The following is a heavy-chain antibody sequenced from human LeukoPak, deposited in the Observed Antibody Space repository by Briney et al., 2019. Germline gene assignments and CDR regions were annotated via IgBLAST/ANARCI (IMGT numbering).Heavy chain of an antibody. CDR2: ISSSGSTI. J-gene: IGHJ6*03. V-gene: IGHV3-48*03. Sequence: AGGSLSLSCAASGFTFSSYEMNWVRQAPGKGLEWVSYISSSGSTIYYADSVKGRFTISRDNAKNSLYLQMNSLRAEDTAVYYCAREYGGYNYAGYYYYYMDVWGKGTTVTVSS. CDR1: GFTFSSYE. D-gene: IGHD5-24*01. CDR3: AREYGGYNYAGYYYYYMDV.